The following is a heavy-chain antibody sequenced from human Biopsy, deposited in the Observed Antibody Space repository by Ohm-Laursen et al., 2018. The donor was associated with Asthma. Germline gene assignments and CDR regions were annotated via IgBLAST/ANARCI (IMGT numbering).Heavy chain of an antibody. Sequence: SLRLSCAASGFTVTTNSISWVRQAPGKGLEWVSVTYSGGSTYYADSVKGRFTISRDNSKNTLYLQMNSLRGEDTAVYYCANTLTVASNYGLDVWGQGTTVTVSS. CDR1: GFTVTTNS. D-gene: IGHD4-23*01. CDR3: ANTLTVASNYGLDV. CDR2: TYSGGST. J-gene: IGHJ6*02. V-gene: IGHV3-53*01.